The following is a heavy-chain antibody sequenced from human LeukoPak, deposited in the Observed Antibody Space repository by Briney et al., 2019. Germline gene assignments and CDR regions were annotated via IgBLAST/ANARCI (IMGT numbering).Heavy chain of an antibody. CDR2: INAGNGNT. CDR1: GYTFTSYA. J-gene: IGHJ6*02. V-gene: IGHV1-3*01. CDR3: ARMGRAAAADYYGMDV. D-gene: IGHD6-13*01. Sequence: ASVKVSCKASGYTFTSYAMHWVRQAPGQRLEWMGWINAGNGNTKYSQKFQGRVTITRDTSASTAYMELSSLRSEDTAVYYCARMGRAAAADYYGMDVWGQGTTVTVSS.